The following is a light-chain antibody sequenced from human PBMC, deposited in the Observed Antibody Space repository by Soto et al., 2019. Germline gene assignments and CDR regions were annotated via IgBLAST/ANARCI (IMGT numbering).Light chain of an antibody. CDR2: SAS. CDR1: QSVFNNY. CDR3: QQYSSSHPTT. J-gene: IGKJ5*01. Sequence: EIVLTQSPGTLSLSPGVRATLSCRASQSVFNNYLAWYQQKPGQSPRLLIYSASIRATGIPDRFSGSGSGTDFSLTNSRLEPEDIAVYFCQQYSSSHPTTFGPGTRLEIK. V-gene: IGKV3-20*01.